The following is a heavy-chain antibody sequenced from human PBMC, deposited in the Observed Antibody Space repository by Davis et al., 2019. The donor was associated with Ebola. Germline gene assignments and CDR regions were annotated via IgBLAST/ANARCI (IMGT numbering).Heavy chain of an antibody. CDR1: GYPFTTYG. J-gene: IGHJ4*02. D-gene: IGHD6-25*01. CDR2: ISPYNDDA. Sequence: AASVKVSCKASGYPFTTYGVTWVRQAPGQGLEWMGWISPYNDDAQYAQKFQGRVILTTDTSTTTAYMELSRLRSDDTAVYYCARAAIDYWGQGTLVTVSS. V-gene: IGHV1-18*01. CDR3: ARAAIDY.